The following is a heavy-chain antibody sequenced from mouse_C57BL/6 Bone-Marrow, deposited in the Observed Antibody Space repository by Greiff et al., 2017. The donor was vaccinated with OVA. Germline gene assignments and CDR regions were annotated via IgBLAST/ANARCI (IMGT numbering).Heavy chain of an antibody. D-gene: IGHD2-12*01. CDR2: IYPGSGST. Sequence: QVQLQQPGAELVKPGASVKMSCKASGYTFTSYWITWVKQRPGQGLEWIGDIYPGSGSTNYNEKFKSKATLTVDTSSSTAYMQLSSLTSEDSAVYYCARRYAFYWYFDGWGTGTTVTVSS. V-gene: IGHV1-55*01. J-gene: IGHJ1*03. CDR3: ARRYAFYWYFDG. CDR1: GYTFTSYW.